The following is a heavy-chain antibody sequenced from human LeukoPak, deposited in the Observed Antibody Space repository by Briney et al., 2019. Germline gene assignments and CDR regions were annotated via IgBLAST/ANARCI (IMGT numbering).Heavy chain of an antibody. CDR3: ARSLKKWEPTLGWFDP. CDR2: FHYSGST. Sequence: SETLSLTCTVSGGSISTTSHYWGWIRQSPGKGPEWIGSFHYSGSTYHNPSLTSRVSISKDTSRNQFSLKLSSVTAADTAVYYCARSLKKWEPTLGWFDPWGQGTLVTVSS. CDR1: GGSISTTSHY. D-gene: IGHD1-26*01. J-gene: IGHJ5*02. V-gene: IGHV4-39*07.